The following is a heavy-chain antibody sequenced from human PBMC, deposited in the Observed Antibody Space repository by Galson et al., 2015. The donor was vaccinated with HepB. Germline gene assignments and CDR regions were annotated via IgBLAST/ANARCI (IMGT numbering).Heavy chain of an antibody. D-gene: IGHD6-6*01. J-gene: IGHJ6*02. V-gene: IGHV3-30*18. Sequence: SLRLSCAASGFTFSSYGMHWVRQAPGKGLEWVAVISYDGSNKYYADSVKGRLTISRDSSKNTLYLQMNSLRAEDTTVYYCAKHISSHVYYYYYDMDVWGQGTTVTVSS. CDR3: AKHISSHVYYYYYDMDV. CDR1: GFTFSSYG. CDR2: ISYDGSNK.